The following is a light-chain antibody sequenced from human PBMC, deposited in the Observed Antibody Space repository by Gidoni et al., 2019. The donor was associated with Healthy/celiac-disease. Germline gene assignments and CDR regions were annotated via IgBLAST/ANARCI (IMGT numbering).Light chain of an antibody. CDR2: AAS. J-gene: IGKJ1*01. V-gene: IGKV1-39*01. CDR1: QSISSY. CDR3: QQSYSTPGT. Sequence: DIQMTQSPSSLSASVGDRVTITCRASQSISSYLNCYQQKPGKAPKLLIYAASSLQSGVPSRFSGSGSGTDFTLPISSLQPEDFATYYCQQSYSTPGTFGQGTKVEIK.